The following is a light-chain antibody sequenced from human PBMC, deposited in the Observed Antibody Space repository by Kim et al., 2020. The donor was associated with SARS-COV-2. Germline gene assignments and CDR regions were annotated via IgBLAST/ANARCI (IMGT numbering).Light chain of an antibody. J-gene: IGKJ5*01. CDR3: QQYNDWPT. CDR1: QSVSSN. CDR2: GTS. Sequence: SVSPGERATLSCRASQSVSSNLAWYQQKYGQAPRLLIYGTSTRATGIPARFSGSGSGTEFTLTISSLQSEDFAVYHCQQYNDWPTFGQGTRLEIK. V-gene: IGKV3-15*01.